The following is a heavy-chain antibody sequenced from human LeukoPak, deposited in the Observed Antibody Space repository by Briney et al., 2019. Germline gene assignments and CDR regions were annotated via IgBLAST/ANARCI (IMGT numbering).Heavy chain of an antibody. Sequence: GESLKISCQTLGYTFSDYWIGWVRQMPGKGLEWMGIIYPRDSDTKYSPSFQGQVVISVDKSINTAYLQWSSLKASDTATYYCATQPPNYDSIGYYFFGHWGQGTLVTVSP. CDR3: ATQPPNYDSIGYYFFGH. CDR1: GYTFSDYW. CDR2: IYPRDSDT. D-gene: IGHD3-22*01. V-gene: IGHV5-51*01. J-gene: IGHJ4*01.